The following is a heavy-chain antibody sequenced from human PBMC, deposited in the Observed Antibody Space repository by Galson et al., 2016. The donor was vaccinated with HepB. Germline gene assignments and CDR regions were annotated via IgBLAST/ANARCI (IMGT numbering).Heavy chain of an antibody. CDR2: ISRISNSI. Sequence: SLRLSCAASGFTFSSHSMNWVRQAPGKGLEWISYISRISNSIYFADSVKGRFTISRDNAKNSAYLQMNSLRAGDTAVYYCVAGYGWQPDYWGQGTLVTVSS. D-gene: IGHD2-8*02. CDR1: GFTFSSHS. CDR3: VAGYGWQPDY. J-gene: IGHJ4*02. V-gene: IGHV3-48*01.